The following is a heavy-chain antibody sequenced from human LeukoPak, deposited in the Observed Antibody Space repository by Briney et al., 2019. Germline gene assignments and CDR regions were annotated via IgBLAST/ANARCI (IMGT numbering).Heavy chain of an antibody. V-gene: IGHV3-64*01. CDR3: ARDREYSSSLYFDY. J-gene: IGHJ4*02. D-gene: IGHD6-6*01. CDR1: GFTFSSYA. CDR2: ISSNGGST. Sequence: GGSLRLSCAASGFTFSSYAMHWVRQAPGKGLEYVSAISSNGGSTYYANSVKGRFTIPRDNSKNTLYLQMGSLRAEDMAVYYCARDREYSSSLYFDYWGQGTLVTVSS.